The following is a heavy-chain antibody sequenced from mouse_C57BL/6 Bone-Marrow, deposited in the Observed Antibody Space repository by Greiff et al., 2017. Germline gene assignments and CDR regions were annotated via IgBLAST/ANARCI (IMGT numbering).Heavy chain of an antibody. CDR2: INYDGSST. J-gene: IGHJ4*01. V-gene: IGHV5-16*01. CDR1: GFTFSDYY. CDR3: AREVLGHYAMDY. D-gene: IGHD4-1*01. Sequence: EVKVVESEGGLVQPGSSMKLSCTASGFTFSDYYLAWVRQVPEKGLEWVANINYDGSSTYYLDSLKSRFIISRDNAKNILYLQMSSLKSEDTATYYCAREVLGHYAMDYWGQGTSVTVSS.